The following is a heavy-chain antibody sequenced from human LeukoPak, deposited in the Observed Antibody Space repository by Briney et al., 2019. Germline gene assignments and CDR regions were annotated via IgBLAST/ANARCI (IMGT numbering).Heavy chain of an antibody. Sequence: SETLSLTCAVYGGSFSGYYWSWIRQPPGKGLEWVGEIKHSGSTNYNPSLKSRVTISVDTSKNQFFLKLSFVTAADTAVYYCARVVVVVPAATNYFDYWGQGTLVTVSS. J-gene: IGHJ4*02. D-gene: IGHD2-2*01. CDR3: ARVVVVVPAATNYFDY. CDR2: IKHSGST. V-gene: IGHV4-34*01. CDR1: GGSFSGYY.